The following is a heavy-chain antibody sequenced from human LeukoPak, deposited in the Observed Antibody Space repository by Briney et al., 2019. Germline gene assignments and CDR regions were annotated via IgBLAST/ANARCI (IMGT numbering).Heavy chain of an antibody. CDR2: INPKSGGT. J-gene: IGHJ6*03. Sequence: ASVKVSCKASGYTFTGYDMHWVRQAPGQGLEWMGWINPKSGGTNYAQKFQGRVTMTRDTSISTAYMELSRLRSDDTAVYYCARMGYYYYMDVWGKGTTVTVSS. CDR3: ARMGYYYYMDV. CDR1: GYTFTGYD. D-gene: IGHD3-16*01. V-gene: IGHV1-2*02.